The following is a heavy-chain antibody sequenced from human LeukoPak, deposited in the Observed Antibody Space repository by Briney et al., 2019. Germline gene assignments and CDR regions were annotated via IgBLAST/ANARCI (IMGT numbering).Heavy chain of an antibody. CDR3: ARDHNYAFDN. V-gene: IGHV3-21*05. CDR1: GFPFTEYS. D-gene: IGHD1-1*01. Sequence: VGSLRLSCTASGFPFTEYSMNWVRQAPGKGLEWISYIGIDSGDTKYADSVRGRFTISADKAKNSLYLQMNSLRVEDTAVYYCARDHNYAFDNWGQGTLVSVAS. J-gene: IGHJ4*02. CDR2: IGIDSGDT.